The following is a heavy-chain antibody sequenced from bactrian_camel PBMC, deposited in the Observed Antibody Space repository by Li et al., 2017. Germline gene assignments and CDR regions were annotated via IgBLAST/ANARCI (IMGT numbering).Heavy chain of an antibody. CDR1: GFTFDDHA. J-gene: IGHJ4*01. D-gene: IGHD1*01. V-gene: IGHV3-1*01. Sequence: VQLVESGGGLVQPGGSLRLSCAASGFTFDDHAMGWVRQAPGKGREGVATISSGGFSTDYADSVKGRFTISRDDAKNTVYLQLNSLKTEDMAMYYCATYSSLWTHNYWGQGTQVTVS. CDR3: ATYSSLWTHNY. CDR2: ISSGGFST.